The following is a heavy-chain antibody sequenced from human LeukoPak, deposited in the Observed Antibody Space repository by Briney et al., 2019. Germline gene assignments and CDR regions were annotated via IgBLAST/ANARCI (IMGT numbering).Heavy chain of an antibody. J-gene: IGHJ4*02. CDR2: ISYDGSNK. CDR1: GFTFSSDA. CDR3: ARDVPYYYDSSGYFDY. Sequence: GGSLRLSCAASGFTFSSDAMHSVRQAPGKGLEWVAFISYDGSNKYYADSVKGRFTISRDNSKNTLYLQMNSLRAEDTAVYYCARDVPYYYDSSGYFDYWGQGTLVTVSS. D-gene: IGHD3-22*01. V-gene: IGHV3-30*04.